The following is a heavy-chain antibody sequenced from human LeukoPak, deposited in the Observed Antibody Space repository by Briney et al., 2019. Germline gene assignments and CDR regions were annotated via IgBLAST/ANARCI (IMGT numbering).Heavy chain of an antibody. V-gene: IGHV5-51*01. Sequence: GESLKISCQASGYIFTNYWIGWVRQMPGKGLEAMGIIYPADSDTTYSPSFEGQVTISVDTSITTAYLQWSSLEDSDTAIYYCARPLPGAHSGSYYFDYWGQGTLVTVSS. CDR2: IYPADSDT. J-gene: IGHJ4*02. D-gene: IGHD1-26*01. CDR1: GYIFTNYW. CDR3: ARPLPGAHSGSYYFDY.